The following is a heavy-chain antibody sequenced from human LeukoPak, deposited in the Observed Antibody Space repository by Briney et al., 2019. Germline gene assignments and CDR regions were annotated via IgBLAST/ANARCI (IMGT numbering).Heavy chain of an antibody. J-gene: IGHJ3*02. CDR1: GFTFSSYS. CDR3: ARDRHHLRYFSSTSCRNAFAI. V-gene: IGHV3-21*01. D-gene: IGHD2-2*01. Sequence: GGSLRLSCAAYGFTFSSYSMNWVRQAPGKGLEWVSSISSSSSYIYYADSVKGRFTISRDNAKNSLYLQMNSLRAEDTAVYYCARDRHHLRYFSSTSCRNAFAIWGQGTMVT. CDR2: ISSSSSYI.